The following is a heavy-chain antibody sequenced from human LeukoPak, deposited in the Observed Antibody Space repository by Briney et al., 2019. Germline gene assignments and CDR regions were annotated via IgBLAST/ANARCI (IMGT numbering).Heavy chain of an antibody. J-gene: IGHJ6*03. D-gene: IGHD6-13*01. Sequence: ASVKVSCKASGGTFSSYAISWVRQAPGQGLEWMGGIIPIFGTANYAQKFQGRVTITTDESTTTAYMELSSLRSEDTAVYYCARSGIAAAGTGVHFYYYYYMDVWGKGTTVTVSS. CDR1: GGTFSSYA. CDR2: IIPIFGTA. CDR3: ARSGIAAAGTGVHFYYYYYMDV. V-gene: IGHV1-69*05.